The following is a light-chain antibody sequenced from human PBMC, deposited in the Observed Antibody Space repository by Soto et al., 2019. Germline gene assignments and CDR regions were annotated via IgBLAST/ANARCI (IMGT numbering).Light chain of an antibody. CDR2: EVS. J-gene: IGLJ2*01. Sequence: QSALTQPPSASGSPGQSVTISCTGTSSDVGGYKYVSWYQQHPGKVPKLMIYEVSKRPSGVPDRFSGSKSGNTASLTVSGLQAEDEADYYCSSYAGRNTLVFGGGTKVTVL. CDR1: SSDVGGYKY. V-gene: IGLV2-8*01. CDR3: SSYAGRNTLV.